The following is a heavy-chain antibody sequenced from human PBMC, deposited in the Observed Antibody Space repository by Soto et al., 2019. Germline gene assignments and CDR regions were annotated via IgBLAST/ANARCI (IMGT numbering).Heavy chain of an antibody. CDR2: IYYSGST. CDR3: ARWKWSYFDY. CDR1: GGSFSGYY. J-gene: IGHJ4*02. Sequence: SETLSLTCAVYGGSFSGYYWSWIRQPPGKGLEWIGYIYYSGSTYYNPSLKSRVTISVDTSKNQFSLKLSSVTAADTAVYYCARWKWSYFDYWGQGTLVTVSS. D-gene: IGHD3-10*01. V-gene: IGHV4-34*09.